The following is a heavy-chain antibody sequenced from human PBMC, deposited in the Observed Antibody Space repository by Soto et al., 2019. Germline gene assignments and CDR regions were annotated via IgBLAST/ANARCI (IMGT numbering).Heavy chain of an antibody. J-gene: IGHJ5*02. CDR3: ARDCTGSGYYWDWFDP. D-gene: IGHD3-22*01. V-gene: IGHV4-31*03. Sequence: KTSETLSLTCTVSGGSISSGGYYWSWIRQHPGKGLEWIGYIYYSGSTYYNPSLKSRVTISVDTSKNQFSLKLSSVTAADTAVYYCARDCTGSGYYWDWFDPWGQGTLVTVSS. CDR2: IYYSGST. CDR1: GGSISSGGYY.